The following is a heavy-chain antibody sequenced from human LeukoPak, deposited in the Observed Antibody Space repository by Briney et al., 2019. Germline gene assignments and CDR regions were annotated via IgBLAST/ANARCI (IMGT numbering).Heavy chain of an antibody. V-gene: IGHV3-23*01. CDR1: GFTFNNYA. CDR3: ARDYADYVGYFFFDY. J-gene: IGHJ4*02. CDR2: ISGGGETT. Sequence: GGPLRLSCAAPGFTFNNYAMNWVRQAPGKGLEWVSSISGGGETTYYADSAKGRFTISRDNSQNTLYLQMNSLRAEDTAVYYCARDYADYVGYFFFDYWGQGTLVTVSS. D-gene: IGHD4-17*01.